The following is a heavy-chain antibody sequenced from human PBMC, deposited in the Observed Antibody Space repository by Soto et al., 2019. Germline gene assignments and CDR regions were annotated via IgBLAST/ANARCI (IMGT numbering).Heavy chain of an antibody. CDR1: GFTFSSFA. V-gene: IGHV3-30*03. D-gene: IGHD1-1*01. J-gene: IGHJ6*02. Sequence: VQLVESGGGVVQPGTSLRLSCTASGFTFSSFAMHWVRQAPGKGLEWVAVISSDGSRKYYADSVKGRFTISRDNSKNTLYLQTNSLRGEDSAVYFCATEDDVDSTDVRTDHRHNGMDVWGQGTSVTVSS. CDR3: ATEDDVDSTDVRTDHRHNGMDV. CDR2: ISSDGSRK.